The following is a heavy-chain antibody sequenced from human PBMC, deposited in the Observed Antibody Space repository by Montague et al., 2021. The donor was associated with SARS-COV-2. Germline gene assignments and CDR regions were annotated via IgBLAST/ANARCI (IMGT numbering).Heavy chain of an antibody. CDR3: ARDWGEVGSGWYTGLDY. CDR1: GFTFSSYA. Sequence: SLRLSCAAAGFTFSSYAMHWVRQAPGKGLEWVAGLSYDGDNKYYADSMKGRLTISRDNSKNTLYLQMNSLRAKDAAVYYCARDWGEVGSGWYTGLDYWGQGTLVTVSS. D-gene: IGHD6-19*01. V-gene: IGHV3-30*04. CDR2: LSYDGDNK. J-gene: IGHJ4*02.